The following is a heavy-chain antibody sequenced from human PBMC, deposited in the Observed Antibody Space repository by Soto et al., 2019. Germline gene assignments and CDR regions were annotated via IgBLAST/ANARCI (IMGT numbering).Heavy chain of an antibody. D-gene: IGHD2-21*01. CDR3: ARAKAVVIAALDI. V-gene: IGHV3-23*01. CDR2: VSDNGGSRGGT. Sequence: PXVSLRLSCKASGFMFNNSAMTWVRQAPGQGLQWVASVSDNGGSRGGTYYADSVKGRFTISRDNSKNTLYLQLDSLTGADTAVYYCARAKAVVIAALDIWGQGTMVTVSS. J-gene: IGHJ3*02. CDR1: GFMFNNSA.